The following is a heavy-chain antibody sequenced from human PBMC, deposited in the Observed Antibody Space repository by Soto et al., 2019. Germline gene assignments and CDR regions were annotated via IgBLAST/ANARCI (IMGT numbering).Heavy chain of an antibody. J-gene: IGHJ4*02. V-gene: IGHV1-18*01. CDR1: GYTFTSYV. D-gene: IGHD1-26*01. CDR2: ISANNGNT. Sequence: QVQLVQSGAEVKQPGASVKVSCKASGYTFTSYVISWVRQAPGQGLEWMGWISANNGNTNYAQRLQGRVTMTTDTSTSTAYMELRSLRSDDTAVYYCARVLPFHSGSYSRGFGYWGQGTLVTVSS. CDR3: ARVLPFHSGSYSRGFGY.